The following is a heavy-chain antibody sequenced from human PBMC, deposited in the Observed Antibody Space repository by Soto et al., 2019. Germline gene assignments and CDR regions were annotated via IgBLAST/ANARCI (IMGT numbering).Heavy chain of an antibody. D-gene: IGHD2-8*01. J-gene: IGHJ4*02. Sequence: PGWSLRLSCAASGFTFDTYALHWVRQAPGKGLEWVAVISDDGTNTHYADSVKGRFTISRDNSRNTLFLQMNSLRTDDTAFYYFAKGAALEHYHNGDEYLVSPLDFWGQGTLVTVS. CDR1: GFTFDTYA. V-gene: IGHV3-30-3*01. CDR3: AKGAALEHYHNGDEYLVSPLDF. CDR2: ISDDGTNT.